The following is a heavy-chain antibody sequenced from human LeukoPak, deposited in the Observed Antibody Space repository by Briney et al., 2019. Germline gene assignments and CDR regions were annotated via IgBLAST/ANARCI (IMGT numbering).Heavy chain of an antibody. J-gene: IGHJ6*03. CDR1: GGTFSSYA. V-gene: IGHV1-69*01. D-gene: IGHD3-3*01. Sequence: SVKVSXKASGGTFSSYAISWVRQAPGQGLEWMGGIIPIFGTANYAQKFQGRVTITADESTSTAYMELSSLRSEDTAVYYCARGGRGVVIDGYYYMDVWGKGTTVTVSS. CDR2: IIPIFGTA. CDR3: ARGGRGVVIDGYYYMDV.